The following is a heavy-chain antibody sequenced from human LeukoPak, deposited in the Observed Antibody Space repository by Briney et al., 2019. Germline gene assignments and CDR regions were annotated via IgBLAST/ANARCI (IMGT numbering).Heavy chain of an antibody. CDR3: AKERSAAGPFDY. CDR2: ISYDGSNK. Sequence: GRSLRLSCAASGFTFSSYGMHWVRQAPGKGLEWVAVISYDGSNKYYAGSVKGRFTISRDNSKNTLYLQMNSLRAEDTAVCYCAKERSAAGPFDYWGQGTLVTVSS. J-gene: IGHJ4*02. CDR1: GFTFSSYG. D-gene: IGHD6-13*01. V-gene: IGHV3-30*18.